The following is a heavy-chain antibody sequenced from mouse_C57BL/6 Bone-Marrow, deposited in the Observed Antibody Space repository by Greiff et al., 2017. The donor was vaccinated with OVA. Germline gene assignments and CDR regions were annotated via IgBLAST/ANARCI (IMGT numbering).Heavy chain of an antibody. CDR1: GYAFSSSW. Sequence: VQLVESGPELVKPGASVKISCKASGYAFSSSWMNWVKQRPGKGLEWIGRIYPGDGDTNYNGKFKGKATLTADKSSSTAYMQLSSLTSEDSAVYFCAREVYYYGSSWDYWGQGTTLTVSS. CDR2: IYPGDGDT. J-gene: IGHJ2*01. D-gene: IGHD1-1*01. V-gene: IGHV1-82*01. CDR3: AREVYYYGSSWDY.